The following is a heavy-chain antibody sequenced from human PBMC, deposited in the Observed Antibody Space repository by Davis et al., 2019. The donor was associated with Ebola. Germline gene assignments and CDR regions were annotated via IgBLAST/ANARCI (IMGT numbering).Heavy chain of an antibody. CDR2: IYYSGTT. D-gene: IGHD6-19*01. V-gene: IGHV4-61*03. CDR1: GGSVSGDPYY. Sequence: MPGGSLRLSCTVSGGSVSGDPYYWSWVRQPPGKGLEWVGYIYYSGTTHYNPSLRGRVTISVDTSKKHFSLKLGSVTAADTAVYYCARGSQWLGPDYWGQGTLVTVSS. J-gene: IGHJ4*02. CDR3: ARGSQWLGPDY.